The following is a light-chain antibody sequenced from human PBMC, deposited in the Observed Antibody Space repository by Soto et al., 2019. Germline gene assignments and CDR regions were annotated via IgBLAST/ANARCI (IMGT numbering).Light chain of an antibody. CDR2: WAS. J-gene: IGKJ2*01. Sequence: DIVMTQSPDSLSVSLGERATINCKSSQSVLYSSNNKNYLAWYQQQPGQPPKLLIYWASTRESGVPDRFSGSGSGTAFTLTSSSLQAEDVAVYYCQQYYTPPPNTFGQGTKLEIK. CDR3: QQYYTPPPNT. CDR1: QSVLYSSNNKNY. V-gene: IGKV4-1*01.